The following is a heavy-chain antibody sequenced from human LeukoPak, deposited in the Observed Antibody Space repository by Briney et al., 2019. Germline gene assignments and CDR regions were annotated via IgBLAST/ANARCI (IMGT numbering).Heavy chain of an antibody. CDR3: ARRGYSYGYWFDP. CDR1: GGSISSGGYY. CDR2: IYYSGST. D-gene: IGHD5-18*01. J-gene: IGHJ5*02. V-gene: IGHV4-31*03. Sequence: SQTLSLTCTVSGGSISSGGYYWSWIRQHPGRGLEWIGYIYYSGSTYYNPSLKSRVTISVDTPKNQFSLKLSSVTAADTAVYYCARRGYSYGYWFDPWGQGTLVTVSS.